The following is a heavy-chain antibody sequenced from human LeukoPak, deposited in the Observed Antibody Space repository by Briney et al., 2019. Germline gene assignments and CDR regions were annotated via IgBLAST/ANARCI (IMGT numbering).Heavy chain of an antibody. CDR3: ARDQVPAHGIDY. J-gene: IGHJ4*02. CDR2: INPSGGST. D-gene: IGHD2-2*01. V-gene: IGHV1-46*01. CDR1: GYTFTSYY. Sequence: GASVKVSSKASGYTFTSYYMHWVRQAPGQGLEWMGIINPSGGSTSYAQKFHSRVTMARDTSTSTVYMELSSLRSEDTAVYYCARDQVPAHGIDYWGQGTLVTVSS.